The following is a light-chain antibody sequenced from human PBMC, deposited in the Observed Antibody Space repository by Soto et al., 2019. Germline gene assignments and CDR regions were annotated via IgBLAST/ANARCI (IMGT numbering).Light chain of an antibody. CDR2: GAS. CDR1: QDIRTS. Sequence: DIQMTQSPSSLSASVGARVSITCQASQDIRTSLSWFQHKPGRAPKLLIYGASYLETGVPSRFRGSGSGTDFTFTISSLQPEDTATYYCQHYNNLPPFTFGPG. CDR3: QHYNNLPPFT. J-gene: IGKJ3*01. V-gene: IGKV1-33*01.